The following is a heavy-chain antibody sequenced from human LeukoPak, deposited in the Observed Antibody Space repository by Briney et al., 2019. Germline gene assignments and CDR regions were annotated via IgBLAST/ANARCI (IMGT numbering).Heavy chain of an antibody. Sequence: SETLSPTCTVSGASISSYYWSWIRQPPGKGLEWIGYIYYSGSTNYNPSLKSRVTISIDTSKNQFSLKLDSVTAADTAMYYCARHQELGFYDAFDIWGQGTMLTVSS. J-gene: IGHJ3*02. CDR2: IYYSGST. CDR3: ARHQELGFYDAFDI. V-gene: IGHV4-59*08. D-gene: IGHD7-27*01. CDR1: GASISSYY.